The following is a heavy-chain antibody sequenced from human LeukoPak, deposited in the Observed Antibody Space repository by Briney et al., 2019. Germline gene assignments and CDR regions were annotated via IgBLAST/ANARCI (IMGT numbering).Heavy chain of an antibody. D-gene: IGHD5-12*01. Sequence: SVKVSCKASGGTFSSYAISWVRQAPGQGLEWMGRIIPIFGIANYAQKFQGRVTITADKSTSTAYMELSSLRSEDTAVYYCASLQGRGYSHYDTIGMDVWGQGTTVTVSS. CDR2: IIPIFGIA. CDR1: GGTFSSYA. J-gene: IGHJ6*02. CDR3: ASLQGRGYSHYDTIGMDV. V-gene: IGHV1-69*04.